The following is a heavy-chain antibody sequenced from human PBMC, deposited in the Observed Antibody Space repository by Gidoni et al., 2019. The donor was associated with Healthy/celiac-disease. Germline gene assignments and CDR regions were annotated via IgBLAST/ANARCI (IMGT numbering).Heavy chain of an antibody. J-gene: IGHJ2*01. D-gene: IGHD3-3*01. CDR2: MNPNSGNT. CDR1: GYTFTSYD. V-gene: IGHV1-8*01. Sequence: QVQLVQSGAEVQKPGASVKVSCKASGYTFTSYDINWVRQATGQGLEWMGWMNPNSGNTGYAQKFQGRVTMTRNTSISTAYMELSSLRSEDTAVYYCARGPSEGFLEWFGYFDLWGRGTLVTVSS. CDR3: ARGPSEGFLEWFGYFDL.